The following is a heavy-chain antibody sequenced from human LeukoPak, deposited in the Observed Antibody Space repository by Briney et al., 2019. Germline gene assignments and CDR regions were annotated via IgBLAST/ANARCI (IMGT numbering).Heavy chain of an antibody. V-gene: IGHV4-59*08. CDR3: ARTVGATSTSFDY. CDR1: GGSISSYY. CDR2: ISYSGST. D-gene: IGHD1-26*01. J-gene: IGHJ4*02. Sequence: PSETLSLTCTVSGGSISSYYWSWIRQSPGKGLEWIGYISYSGSTNYNTSLKSRVTISVDTSKNQFSLRPRSVAAADTAVYYCARTVGATSTSFDYWGQGTLVTVSS.